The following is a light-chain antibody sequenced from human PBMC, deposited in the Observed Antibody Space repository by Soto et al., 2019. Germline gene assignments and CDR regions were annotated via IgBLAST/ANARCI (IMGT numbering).Light chain of an antibody. CDR3: QQYDTTPMYT. CDR2: GAS. J-gene: IGKJ2*01. V-gene: IGKV3-20*01. CDR1: QSVRSSY. Sequence: EIVLTQSPGTLSLSPGERATLSCRASQSVRSSYLAWYRQKPGQAPRLLIYGASSRATGIPDRFSGSGSGTDFTLTISRLETEDFAVYYCQQYDTTPMYTFGQGTKVDIK.